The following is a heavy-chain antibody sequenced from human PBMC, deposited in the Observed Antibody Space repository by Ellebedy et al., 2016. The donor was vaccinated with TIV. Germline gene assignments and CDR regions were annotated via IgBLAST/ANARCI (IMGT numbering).Heavy chain of an antibody. J-gene: IGHJ4*02. Sequence: SVKVSCXASGGTFSSYAISWVRQAPGQGLEWMGGIIPIFGTANYAQKFQGRVTITADESTSTAYMELSSLRSEDTAVYYCASQYDSSGYGDYWGQGTLVTVSS. V-gene: IGHV1-69*13. D-gene: IGHD3-22*01. CDR1: GGTFSSYA. CDR2: IIPIFGTA. CDR3: ASQYDSSGYGDY.